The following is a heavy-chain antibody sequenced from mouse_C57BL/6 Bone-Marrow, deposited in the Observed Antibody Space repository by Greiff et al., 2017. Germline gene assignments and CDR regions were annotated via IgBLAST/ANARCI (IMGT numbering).Heavy chain of an antibody. D-gene: IGHD2-5*01. Sequence: QVQLTESGAELVRPGTSVKMSCKASGYTFTNYWIGWAKQRPGHGLEWIGDIYPGGGYTNYNEKFKGKATLTADKSSSTAYMQFSSLTAEDSAIXYCARHSNYGYAMDNGGQGTSVTVSS. CDR3: ARHSNYGYAMDN. V-gene: IGHV1-63*01. CDR1: GYTFTNYW. CDR2: IYPGGGYT. J-gene: IGHJ4*01.